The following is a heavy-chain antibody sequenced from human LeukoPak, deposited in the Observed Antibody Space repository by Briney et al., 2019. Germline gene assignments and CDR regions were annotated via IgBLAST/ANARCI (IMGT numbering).Heavy chain of an antibody. Sequence: GGSLRLSCTASGFTFSSYALSWVRQAPGKGLEWVSTISGSGVSTYYADSVKGRFTISRDNSKNTLYLQMNSLRDEDTAVYYCARDRDGDPSFEYWGQGTLVTVSS. CDR3: ARDRDGDPSFEY. CDR2: ISGSGVST. V-gene: IGHV3-23*01. CDR1: GFTFSSYA. J-gene: IGHJ4*02. D-gene: IGHD4-17*01.